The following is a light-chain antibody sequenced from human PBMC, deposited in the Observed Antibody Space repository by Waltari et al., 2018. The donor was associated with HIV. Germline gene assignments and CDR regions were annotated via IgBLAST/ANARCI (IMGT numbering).Light chain of an antibody. V-gene: IGKV3-15*01. J-gene: IGKJ4*01. CDR3: QQYNKWPPLT. CDR2: GAS. CDR1: QRFSSN. Sequence: EIVMTQSPATLSLSPGERVNLSCRASQRFSSNLAWYKQKHGQAPSLLIYGASTRATCIPARFSGSGSVTEFTLTIISLQSEDVAVYYCQQYNKWPPLTFGGGTKVEIK.